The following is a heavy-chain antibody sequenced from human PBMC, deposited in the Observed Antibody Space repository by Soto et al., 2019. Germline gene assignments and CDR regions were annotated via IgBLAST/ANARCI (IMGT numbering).Heavy chain of an antibody. J-gene: IGHJ4*02. Sequence: QVQLQESGPGLVKPSGTLSLTCAVSGGSISSTNWWTWVRQSPGRGLAWIGEIYHSGTTNYSPSLKSRVNIAVDMSTNHLSLTLISVTAADTAVYYGAFPATAEFDYWGKGILVTVSS. D-gene: IGHD6-13*01. CDR2: IYHSGTT. V-gene: IGHV4-4*02. CDR3: AFPATAEFDY. CDR1: GGSISSTNW.